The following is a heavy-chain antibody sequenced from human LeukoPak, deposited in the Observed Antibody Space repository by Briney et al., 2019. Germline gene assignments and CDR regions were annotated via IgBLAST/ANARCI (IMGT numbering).Heavy chain of an antibody. J-gene: IGHJ3*01. CDR1: AFSLRNFW. CDR3: ARKIGLDF. CDR2: IGEDGSEK. D-gene: IGHD2-21*01. Sequence: PGGSLRLSCAASAFSLRNFWMSWVRQAPGKGLEWVANIGEDGSEKYYVDSVKGRFTISRDNPKNSLTLQMNGLRAEDTAVYYCARKIGLDFWGQGTMVIVSP. V-gene: IGHV3-7*01.